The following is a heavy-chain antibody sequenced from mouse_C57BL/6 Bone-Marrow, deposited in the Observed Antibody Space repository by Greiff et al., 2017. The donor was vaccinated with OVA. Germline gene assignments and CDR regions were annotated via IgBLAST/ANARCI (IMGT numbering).Heavy chain of an antibody. Sequence: QVQLQQPGAELVKPGASVKLSCKASGYTFTSYWMHWVKQRPGQGLEWIGMIHPNSGSTNYNEKFKSKATLTVDKSSSTAYMQRSSLTSEDSAVYYCARGDITTVVATPFAYWGQGTLVTVSA. CDR2: IHPNSGST. CDR3: ARGDITTVVATPFAY. J-gene: IGHJ3*01. V-gene: IGHV1-64*01. D-gene: IGHD1-1*01. CDR1: GYTFTSYW.